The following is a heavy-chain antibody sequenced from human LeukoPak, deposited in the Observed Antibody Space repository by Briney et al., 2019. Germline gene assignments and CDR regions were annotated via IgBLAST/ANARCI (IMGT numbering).Heavy chain of an antibody. CDR1: GFTLPRHA. V-gene: IGHV3-23*01. Sequence: GGSLRLSCAASGFTLPRHAMSWVRQAPGKGLEWVASSAGSGGSTHYADSVKGRFTISRDNSQITVFLHMNSLRADDTAVYYCAQEHFDTSGYYSRFDNWGQGILVTVSS. D-gene: IGHD3-22*01. J-gene: IGHJ4*02. CDR2: SAGSGGST. CDR3: AQEHFDTSGYYSRFDN.